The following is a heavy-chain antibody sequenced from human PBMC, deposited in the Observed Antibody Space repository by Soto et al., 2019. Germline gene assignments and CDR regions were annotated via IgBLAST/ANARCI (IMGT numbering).Heavy chain of an antibody. D-gene: IGHD6-19*01. Sequence: QVQLVQSGAEVKKPGASVKVSCKASGYTFTSYGISWVRQAPGQGREGMGWISAYNGNTNYAQKLQGRVTMTTDTTTSTAEKELRSLRAGVTAVYSCARAHIGSSGRVYWGQGTLVNVSS. J-gene: IGHJ4*02. V-gene: IGHV1-18*01. CDR3: ARAHIGSSGRVY. CDR2: ISAYNGNT. CDR1: GYTFTSYG.